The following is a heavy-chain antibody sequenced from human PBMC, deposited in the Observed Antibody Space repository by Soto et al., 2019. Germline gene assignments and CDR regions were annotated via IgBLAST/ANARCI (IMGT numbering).Heavy chain of an antibody. V-gene: IGHV4-30-4*01. D-gene: IGHD2-8*01. CDR2: ISHSETT. CDR3: AGFGVGDRDDK. J-gene: IGHJ4*02. CDR1: GSYITSGDYH. Sequence: SETLSLTCSVSGSYITSGDYHWTWIRQAPGRGLEWIGYISHSETTYYSPALKNRIIISSDFSMNQFSLRLNSVTAADTAVYFCAGFGVGDRDDKWGQGTLVTVSS.